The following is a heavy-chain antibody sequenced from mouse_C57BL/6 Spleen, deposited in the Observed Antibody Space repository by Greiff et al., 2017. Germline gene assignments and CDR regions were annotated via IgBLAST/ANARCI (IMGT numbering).Heavy chain of an antibody. CDR2: IYPGSGNT. Sequence: QVQLQQSGAELVRPGASVKLSCKASGYTFTDYYINWVKQRPGQGLEWIARIYPGSGNTYYNEKFKGKATLTAEKSSSTAYMQLSSLTSEDSAVYFCARRDWDGWYFDGWGTGTTVTVSS. D-gene: IGHD4-1*01. V-gene: IGHV1-76*01. CDR3: ARRDWDGWYFDG. J-gene: IGHJ1*03. CDR1: GYTFTDYY.